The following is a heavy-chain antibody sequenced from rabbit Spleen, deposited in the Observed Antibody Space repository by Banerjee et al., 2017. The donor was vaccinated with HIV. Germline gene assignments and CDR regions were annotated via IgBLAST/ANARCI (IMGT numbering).Heavy chain of an antibody. Sequence: QEQLVESGGGLVQPGGSLKLSCTASGFSFSNKAVMCWVRQAPGKGLEWIACINAITGKAVYASWAKGRFTFSKTSSTTVTLQMTSLTAADTATYFCARGSSGVDWSLDLWGQGTLVTVS. CDR3: ARGSSGVDWSLDL. D-gene: IGHD1-1*01. V-gene: IGHV1S45*01. J-gene: IGHJ3*01. CDR2: INAITGKA. CDR1: GFSFSNKAV.